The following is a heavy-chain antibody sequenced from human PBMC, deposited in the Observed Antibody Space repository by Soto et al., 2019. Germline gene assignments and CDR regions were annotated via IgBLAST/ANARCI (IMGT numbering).Heavy chain of an antibody. CDR1: GDSISSYY. V-gene: IGHV4-59*01. CDR2: IHYSGRT. D-gene: IGHD1-7*01. CDR3: ARGSYPGFLNL. J-gene: IGHJ4*02. Sequence: PSETLSLTCTVSGDSISSYYWNWIRQPPGKGLEWIGYIHYSGRTNYNPSLKSRVTISVDTSKSQFSLELGSVTAADTAVYYCARGSYPGFLNLWGQGTLVTVSS.